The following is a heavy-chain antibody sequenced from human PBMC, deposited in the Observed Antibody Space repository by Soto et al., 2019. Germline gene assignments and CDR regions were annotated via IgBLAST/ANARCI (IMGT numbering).Heavy chain of an antibody. Sequence: PGESLKISCKGSGYSFTNYWIGWVRQMPGKGLEWMGIIYPGDSDTRYSPSVQGQVTISADKSISTAYLQWNSLKASDTAMYYCANYWRSGYYYYFDNWGQGTLVTVSS. V-gene: IGHV5-51*01. D-gene: IGHD3-22*01. CDR1: GYSFTNYW. CDR2: IYPGDSDT. J-gene: IGHJ4*02. CDR3: ANYWRSGYYYYFDN.